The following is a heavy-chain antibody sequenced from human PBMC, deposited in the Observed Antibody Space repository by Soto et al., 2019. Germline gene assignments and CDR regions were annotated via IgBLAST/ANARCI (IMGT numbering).Heavy chain of an antibody. CDR3: ARDSVGLLWFGELSNFDY. J-gene: IGHJ4*02. CDR1: GYTFTSYG. CDR2: ISAYNGNT. Sequence: ASVKVSCKASGYTFTSYGISWGRQAPGQGLEWMGWISAYNGNTNYAQKLQGRVTMTSDTSTSTAYMELRSLRSDDTAVYYCARDSVGLLWFGELSNFDYWGQGTLVPVSS. V-gene: IGHV1-18*01. D-gene: IGHD3-10*01.